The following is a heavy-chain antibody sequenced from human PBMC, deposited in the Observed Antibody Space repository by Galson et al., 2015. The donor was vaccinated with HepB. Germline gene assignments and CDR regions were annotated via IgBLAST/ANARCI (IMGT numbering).Heavy chain of an antibody. D-gene: IGHD5-18*01. J-gene: IGHJ4*02. Sequence: SLRLSCAASGFTFSSYAMHWVRQAPGKGLEWVAVISYDGSNKYYADSVKGRFTISRDNSKNTLYLQMNSLRAEDTAVYYCARPPLDTAMVTDNHYWGQGTLVTVSS. CDR3: ARPPLDTAMVTDNHY. CDR1: GFTFSSYA. V-gene: IGHV3-30-3*01. CDR2: ISYDGSNK.